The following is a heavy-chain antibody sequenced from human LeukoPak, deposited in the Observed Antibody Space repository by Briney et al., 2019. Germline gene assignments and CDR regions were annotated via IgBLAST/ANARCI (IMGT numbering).Heavy chain of an antibody. CDR1: GFTFNTYG. J-gene: IGHJ1*01. Sequence: GGSLRLSCAASGFTFNTYGMHWVRQAPGKGLEWVSVISYHGGNIYYADSVKGRFTISRDNSKNTLYLQINSLRTEDTALYYCAKVAPGRTAVASSLASWGQGTLVTVSS. V-gene: IGHV3-30*18. D-gene: IGHD5-18*01. CDR3: AKVAPGRTAVASSLAS. CDR2: ISYHGGNI.